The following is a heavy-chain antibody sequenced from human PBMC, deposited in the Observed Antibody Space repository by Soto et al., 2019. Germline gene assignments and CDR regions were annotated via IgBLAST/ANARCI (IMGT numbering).Heavy chain of an antibody. J-gene: IGHJ4*02. V-gene: IGHV1-58*01. CDR2: IVVGSGNT. CDR3: AAEKVGAITYFAY. Sequence: QMQRVQSGPEVKKPGTSVKVSCKASGFTFTSSAVQWVRQARGQRLEWIGWIVVGSGNTNYAQKFQESVTITRDMSTSTAYMELSSRRSEDTAVYYCAAEKVGAITYFAYWGQGTLVTVSS. CDR1: GFTFTSSA. D-gene: IGHD1-26*01.